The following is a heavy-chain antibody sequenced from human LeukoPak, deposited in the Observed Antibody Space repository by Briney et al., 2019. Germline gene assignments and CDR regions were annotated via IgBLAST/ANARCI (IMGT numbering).Heavy chain of an antibody. J-gene: IGHJ4*02. V-gene: IGHV3-66*01. D-gene: IGHD3-22*01. Sequence: RTGGSLRLSCAASGFTVSSNYMSWVRQAPGKGLEWVSVIYSGGSTYYADSVKGRFTISRDNSKNTLYLQMNSLRAEDTAVYYCARDTYYYDSSGYYYPGGCDYWGQGTLVTVSS. CDR3: ARDTYYYDSSGYYYPGGCDY. CDR2: IYSGGST. CDR1: GFTVSSNY.